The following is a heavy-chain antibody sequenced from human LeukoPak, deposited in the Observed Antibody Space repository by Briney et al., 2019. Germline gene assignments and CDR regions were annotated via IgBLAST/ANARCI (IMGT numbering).Heavy chain of an antibody. CDR3: AKRGVVIRVILVGFHKEAYYFDS. Sequence: GGSLRLSCAVSGLTLSNYGMSWVRQAPGKGLEWVAGISDSGGSKNYADSVKGRFTISRDNPKNTLYLQMNSLRAEDTAVYFCAKRGVVIRVILVGFHKEAYYFDSWGQGALVTVSS. D-gene: IGHD3-22*01. V-gene: IGHV3-23*01. CDR2: ISDSGGSK. J-gene: IGHJ4*02. CDR1: GLTLSNYG.